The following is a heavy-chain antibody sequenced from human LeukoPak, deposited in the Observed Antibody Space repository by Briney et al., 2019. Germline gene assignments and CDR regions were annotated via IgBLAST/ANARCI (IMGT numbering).Heavy chain of an antibody. CDR2: INPNSGGT. Sequence: ASVKVSCKASGYTFTGYYMHWVRQAPGQGLEWMGWINPNSGGTNYAQKFQGRVTMTRDTSISTAYMELSSLRYEDTAVYYCATGLSYFASGSFYIGYWGQGTLVTVSS. V-gene: IGHV1-2*02. CDR3: ATGLSYFASGSFYIGY. D-gene: IGHD3-10*01. CDR1: GYTFTGYY. J-gene: IGHJ4*02.